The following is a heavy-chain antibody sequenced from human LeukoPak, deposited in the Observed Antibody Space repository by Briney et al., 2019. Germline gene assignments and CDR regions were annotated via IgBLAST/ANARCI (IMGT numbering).Heavy chain of an antibody. J-gene: IGHJ4*02. Sequence: ASVKVSCKASGYTFTSYYMHWVRQAPGQGLEWMGIINPSGGSTSYAQKFQGRVTMTGDTSTSTVYMELSSLRSEDTAVYCCARDLCGPQGCFDYWGQGTLVTVSS. CDR3: ARDLCGPQGCFDY. V-gene: IGHV1-46*01. CDR2: INPSGGST. D-gene: IGHD2-21*01. CDR1: GYTFTSYY.